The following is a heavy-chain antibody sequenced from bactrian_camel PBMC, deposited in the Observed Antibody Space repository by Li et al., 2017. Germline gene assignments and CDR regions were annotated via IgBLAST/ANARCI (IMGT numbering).Heavy chain of an antibody. J-gene: IGHJ6*01. Sequence: HVQLVESGGGLVQPGGSLRLSCVASGDTYMYNGVGWFRQGPGKEREGVATIDPSNNVVYVDSVKGRFTISRDNAKNTAYLQMNNLTPEDSGRYSCAAVLGRCAVGVVDDCRFAYWGQGTQVTVS. CDR2: IDPSNNV. V-gene: IGHV3S53*01. CDR3: AAVLGRCAVGVVDDCRFAY. CDR1: GDTYMYNG. D-gene: IGHD5*01.